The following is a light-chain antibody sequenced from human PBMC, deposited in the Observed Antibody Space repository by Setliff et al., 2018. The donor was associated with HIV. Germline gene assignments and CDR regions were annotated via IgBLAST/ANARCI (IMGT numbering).Light chain of an antibody. CDR2: DVS. V-gene: IGLV2-23*02. CDR1: SSDVGGYNY. Sequence: QSALAQPASVSGSPGQSITISCTGTSSDVGGYNYASWYQQHPGKAPKLMIYDVSKRPSGVSNRFSGSKSGNTASLTISGLQAEDEADYYCCSYAGSSTFPYVFGTGTKVTVL. J-gene: IGLJ1*01. CDR3: CSYAGSSTFPYV.